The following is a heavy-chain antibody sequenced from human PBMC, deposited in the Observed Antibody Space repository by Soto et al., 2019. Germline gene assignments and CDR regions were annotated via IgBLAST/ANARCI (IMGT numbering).Heavy chain of an antibody. D-gene: IGHD3-22*01. V-gene: IGHV1-2*06. CDR2: INPNSGGT. CDR3: ARHYYDSSGYYLNNWFDP. Sequence: ASVKVSCKASGYTFTGYYMHWVRQAPGQGLEWMGRINPNSGGTNYAQKFQGRVTMTRDTSISTAYMELSRLRSDDTAVYYCARHYYDSSGYYLNNWFDPWGQGTLVTVSS. CDR1: GYTFTGYY. J-gene: IGHJ5*02.